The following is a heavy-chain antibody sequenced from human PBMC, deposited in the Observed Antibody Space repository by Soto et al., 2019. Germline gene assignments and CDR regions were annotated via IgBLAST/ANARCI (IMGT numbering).Heavy chain of an antibody. CDR3: ARDGLTPAFDI. CDR2: IEWNGGST. CDR1: GFTFDDYG. J-gene: IGHJ3*02. Sequence: GGSLRLSCAASGFTFDDYGMSWVRQAPGKGLEWVSGIEWNGGSTDYADSVKGRFTISRDNAKNSLYLQMNSLRAEDTALYYCARDGLTPAFDIWGQGTMVTVSS. V-gene: IGHV3-20*04.